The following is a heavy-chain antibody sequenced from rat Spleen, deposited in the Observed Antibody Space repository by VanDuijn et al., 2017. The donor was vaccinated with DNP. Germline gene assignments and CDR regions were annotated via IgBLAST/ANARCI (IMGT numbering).Heavy chain of an antibody. Sequence: EVQLVESGGGLVQPGRSMKLSCAASGFTFSNFYMAWVRQAPTEGLEWVAAISPGGGNTYFRDSVKGRFTISRDNARGTLYLQMDSLRSEETATYPCARTPFYYGTHGGYFEFWGPGTMVTVSS. CDR1: GFTFSNFY. D-gene: IGHD1-6*01. J-gene: IGHJ1*01. CDR3: ARTPFYYGTHGGYFEF. CDR2: ISPGGGNT. V-gene: IGHV5S11*01.